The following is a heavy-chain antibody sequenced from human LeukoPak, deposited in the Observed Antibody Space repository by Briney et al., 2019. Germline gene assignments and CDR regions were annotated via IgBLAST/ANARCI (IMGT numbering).Heavy chain of an antibody. CDR3: ARKSITIFGVVAHGFDP. J-gene: IGHJ5*02. Sequence: GGSLRLSCAASGFTFSDYYMSWIRQAPGKGLEWVSYISSSGSTIYYADSVKGRFTISRDNAKNSLYLQMTSLRAEDTAVYYCARKSITIFGVVAHGFDPWGQGTLVTVSS. CDR2: ISSSGSTI. D-gene: IGHD3-3*01. CDR1: GFTFSDYY. V-gene: IGHV3-11*04.